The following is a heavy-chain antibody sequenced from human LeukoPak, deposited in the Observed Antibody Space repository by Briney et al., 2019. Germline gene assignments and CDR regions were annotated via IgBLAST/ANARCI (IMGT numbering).Heavy chain of an antibody. J-gene: IGHJ4*02. CDR2: IYYSGST. CDR3: AGGHYYDSSGTKN. Sequence: PSETLSLTCTVSGGPISSYYWSWIRQPPGKGLEWIGYIYYSGSTNYNPSLKSRVTISVDTSKNQFSLKLSSVTAADTAVYYCAGGHYYDSSGTKNWGQGTLVTVSS. CDR1: GGPISSYY. D-gene: IGHD3-22*01. V-gene: IGHV4-59*08.